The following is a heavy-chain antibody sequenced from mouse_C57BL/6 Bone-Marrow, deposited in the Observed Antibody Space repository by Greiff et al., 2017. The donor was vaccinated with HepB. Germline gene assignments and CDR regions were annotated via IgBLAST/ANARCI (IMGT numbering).Heavy chain of an antibody. CDR2: IHPNSGST. CDR1: GYTFTSYW. V-gene: IGHV1-64*01. D-gene: IGHD1-1*01. Sequence: VKLMESGAELVKPGASVKLSCKASGYTFTSYWMHWVKQRPGQGLEWIGMIHPNSGSTNYNEKFKSKATLTVDKSSSTAYMQLSSLTSEDSAVYYCARFYYGSSSYAMDYWGQGTSVTVSS. J-gene: IGHJ4*01. CDR3: ARFYYGSSSYAMDY.